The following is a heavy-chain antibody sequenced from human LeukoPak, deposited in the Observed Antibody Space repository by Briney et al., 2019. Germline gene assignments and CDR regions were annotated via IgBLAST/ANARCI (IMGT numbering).Heavy chain of an antibody. CDR2: MNPNSGNT. D-gene: IGHD6-19*01. J-gene: IGHJ4*02. CDR1: GYTFTSYD. CDR3: ARQIAVAGHYYFDY. V-gene: IGHV1-8*01. Sequence: ASVKVSCKASGYTFTSYDINWVRQATGQGLEWMGWMNPNSGNTGYAQKFQGRVTMTRNTSISTAYMELSSLRSEDTAVYYCARQIAVAGHYYFDYWGQGTLVTVSS.